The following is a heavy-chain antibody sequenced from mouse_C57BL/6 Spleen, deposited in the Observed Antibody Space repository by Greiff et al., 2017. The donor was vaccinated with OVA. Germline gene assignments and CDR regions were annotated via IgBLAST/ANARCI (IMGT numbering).Heavy chain of an antibody. CDR1: GYTFTSYW. J-gene: IGHJ1*03. D-gene: IGHD1-1*01. V-gene: IGHV1-69*01. Sequence: QVQLQQSGAELVMPGASVKLSCKASGYTFTSYWMHWVKQRPGQGLEWIGEIDPSDSYTNYNQKFKGKSTLTVDKSSSTAYMQLSSLTSEDSAVYYCARVITTVVGSHWYFDVWGTGTTVTVSS. CDR2: IDPSDSYT. CDR3: ARVITTVVGSHWYFDV.